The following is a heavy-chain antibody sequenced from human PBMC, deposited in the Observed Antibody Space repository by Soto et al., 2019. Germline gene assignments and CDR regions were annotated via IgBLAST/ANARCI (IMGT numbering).Heavy chain of an antibody. V-gene: IGHV1-69*06. J-gene: IGHJ4*02. CDR2: IIPIFGTA. CDR3: ARAPQTILYGDYVS. Sequence: SVKVSCKASRGTFSSFSINWVRQAPGQGLEWMGGIIPIFGTANYAQKFQGRVTITADKSTSTAYMELSSLRSEDTAVYYCARAPQTILYGDYVSWGQGTLVTVSS. D-gene: IGHD4-17*01. CDR1: RGTFSSFS.